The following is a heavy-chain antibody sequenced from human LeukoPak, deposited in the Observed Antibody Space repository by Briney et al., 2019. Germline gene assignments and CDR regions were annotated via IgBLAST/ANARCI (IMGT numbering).Heavy chain of an antibody. V-gene: IGHV3-15*01. CDR1: GFTFSSYA. CDR3: STLTSRGLSDS. D-gene: IGHD1-20*01. Sequence: PGGSLRLSCAASGFTFSSYAMSWVRQAPGKGLEWVGRIKSKADGETIDYAAPVKGRFTFSRDDSKNMLYLQMNSLKSEDTAVYYCSTLTSRGLSDSWGQGTLVTVSS. CDR2: IKSKADGETI. J-gene: IGHJ4*02.